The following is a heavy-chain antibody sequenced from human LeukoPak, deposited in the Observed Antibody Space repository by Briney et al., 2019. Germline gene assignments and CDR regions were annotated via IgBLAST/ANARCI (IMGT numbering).Heavy chain of an antibody. J-gene: IGHJ4*02. CDR2: IKGDGSEI. CDR1: GLTVRDNH. CDR3: ARDGSSFDY. D-gene: IGHD2-15*01. Sequence: GGSLRLSCAASGLTVRDNHMSWVRQAPGKRLEWVANIKGDGSEIYYVDSVKGRFTISRDNDKNSLYLQMNNLRAEDTAVYYCARDGSSFDYWGQGALVTVSS. V-gene: IGHV3-7*01.